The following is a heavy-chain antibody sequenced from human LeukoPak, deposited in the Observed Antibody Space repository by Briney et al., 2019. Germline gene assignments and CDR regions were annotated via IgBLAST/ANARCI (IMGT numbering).Heavy chain of an antibody. V-gene: IGHV3-9*01. CDR1: GFTFDDYA. CDR2: ISWNSGSI. Sequence: PGGSLRLSCAASGFTFDDYAMHWVRQAPGKGLEWVSGISWNSGSIGYADSVKGRFTISRDNSKNTLYLQMNSLRAEDTAVYYCAKDLISGSYYGFDYWGQGTLGTVSS. CDR3: AKDLISGSYYGFDY. J-gene: IGHJ4*02. D-gene: IGHD1-26*01.